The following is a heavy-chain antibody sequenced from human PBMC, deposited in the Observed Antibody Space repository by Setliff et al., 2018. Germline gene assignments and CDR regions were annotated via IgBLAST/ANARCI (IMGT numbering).Heavy chain of an antibody. CDR1: GYTFAESI. J-gene: IGHJ4*02. Sequence: ASVKVSCKASGYTFAESIVSWVRQAPGQGLEWMGWINNYNMNTNYPQKFLGRVTVTTDTSTGTAYMELGSLTSDDTAIYYCARINFYVSSGYYYAPDYWGPGTLVTVSS. CDR2: INNYNMNT. V-gene: IGHV1-18*04. D-gene: IGHD3-22*01. CDR3: ARINFYVSSGYYYAPDY.